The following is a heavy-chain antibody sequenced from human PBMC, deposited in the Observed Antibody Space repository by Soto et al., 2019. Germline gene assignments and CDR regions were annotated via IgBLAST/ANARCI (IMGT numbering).Heavy chain of an antibody. CDR2: IYHSGST. CDR3: AKQPGYCSSTSCYMGFDY. J-gene: IGHJ4*02. Sequence: PSETLSLTCAVSGGSISSSNWWSWVRQPPGKGLEWIGEIYHSGSTNYSPSLKSRVTISVDKSKNQFSLKLSSVTAADTAVYYCAKQPGYCSSTSCYMGFDYWGQGTLVTVSS. V-gene: IGHV4-4*02. D-gene: IGHD2-2*02. CDR1: GGSISSSNW.